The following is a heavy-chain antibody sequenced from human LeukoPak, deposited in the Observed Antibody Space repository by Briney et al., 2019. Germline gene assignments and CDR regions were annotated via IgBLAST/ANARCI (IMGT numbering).Heavy chain of an antibody. CDR2: ISPNSGDT. V-gene: IGHV1-8*01. D-gene: IGHD5-18*01. CDR3: ARVDTALALDY. CDR1: GYTFTSYD. Sequence: GASVKLSCTASGYTFTSYDFNAVRQATGQRPERMGCISPNSGDTGYAQKFQDRVTMTKNTSISTAYMQLSSLRSEDTAVYYSARVDTALALDYWGQGTLVAVSS. J-gene: IGHJ4*02.